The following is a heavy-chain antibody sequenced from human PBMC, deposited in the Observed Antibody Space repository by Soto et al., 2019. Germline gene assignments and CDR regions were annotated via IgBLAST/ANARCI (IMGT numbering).Heavy chain of an antibody. J-gene: IGHJ6*02. CDR2: INHSGST. CDR3: ARWGWVQSTYGMDV. D-gene: IGHD5-18*01. CDR1: GGSFSGYY. Sequence: SETLSLTCAVYGGSFSGYYWSWIRQPPGKGLEWIGEINHSGSTNYNPSLKSRVTISVDTSKNQFSLKLSSVTAADTAVYYCARWGWVQSTYGMDVWGQGTTVTVSS. V-gene: IGHV4-34*01.